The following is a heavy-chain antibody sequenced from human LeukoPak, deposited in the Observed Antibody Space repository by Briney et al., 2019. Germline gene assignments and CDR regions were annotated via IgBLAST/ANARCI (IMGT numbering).Heavy chain of an antibody. D-gene: IGHD4-17*01. Sequence: PGGSLRLSCAASGFTVSRSYMTWVRQAPGKGLEWVSVIYSGGSIYYADSVKGRFTISRDNSKNTLYLQMNSLRADDTALYYCAKFPAYGDYVSGDYWGQGTLVTVSS. CDR3: AKFPAYGDYVSGDY. V-gene: IGHV3-53*01. J-gene: IGHJ4*02. CDR1: GFTVSRSY. CDR2: IYSGGSI.